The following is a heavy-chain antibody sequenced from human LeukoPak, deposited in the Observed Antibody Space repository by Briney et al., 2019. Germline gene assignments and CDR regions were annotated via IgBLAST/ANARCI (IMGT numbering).Heavy chain of an antibody. CDR2: INPSGGST. Sequence: ASVKVSCKASGYTFTSYYMPWVRQAPGQGLEWMGIINPSGGSTTYAQKFQGRVTMTRDTSTSTVYMELSSLRSEDTAVYYCARAYYHDSSDYYFPLDYWGQGTLVTVSS. CDR3: ARAYYHDSSDYYFPLDY. V-gene: IGHV1-46*01. D-gene: IGHD3-22*01. J-gene: IGHJ4*02. CDR1: GYTFTSYY.